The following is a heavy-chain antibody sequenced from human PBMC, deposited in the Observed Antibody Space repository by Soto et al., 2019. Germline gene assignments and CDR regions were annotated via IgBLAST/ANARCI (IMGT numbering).Heavy chain of an antibody. V-gene: IGHV1-46*03. Sequence: QVQLVPSGAEVKKPGASMKVSCKASGYTFTSYYMHWVRQAPGQGLEWMGIIDPSGGSTSYAQKFKGRATMTRDTSTSTVYMELSSLRSEDTAVYYCATSLGYCSGGSWYGGSGQKTYNYFQYMDVWGKGTTVSVSS. CDR2: IDPSGGST. J-gene: IGHJ6*03. CDR1: GYTFTSYY. D-gene: IGHD2-15*01. CDR3: ATSLGYCSGGSWYGGSGQKTYNYFQYMDV.